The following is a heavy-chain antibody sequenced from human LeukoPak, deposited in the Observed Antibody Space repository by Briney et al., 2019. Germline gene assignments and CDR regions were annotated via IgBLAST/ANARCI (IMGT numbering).Heavy chain of an antibody. CDR2: INHSGST. V-gene: IGHV4-34*01. CDR3: AEARYDSSGYYYDY. CDR1: GGSFSGYY. J-gene: IGHJ4*02. Sequence: SGTLSLTCAVYGGSFSGYYWSWIRQPPGKGLEWIGEINHSGSTNYNPSLKSRVTISVATSKNQFSLKLSSVTAADTAVYYCAEARYDSSGYYYDYWGQGTLVTVSS. D-gene: IGHD3-22*01.